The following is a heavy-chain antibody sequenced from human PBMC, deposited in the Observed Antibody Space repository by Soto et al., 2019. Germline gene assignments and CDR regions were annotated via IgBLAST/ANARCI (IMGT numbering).Heavy chain of an antibody. J-gene: IGHJ6*02. Sequence: GESLKISCQASGYSFPNYWIAWVRQMPGKGLEWMGIIYPDDSDTRYSPSFQGQVTISADKSITTAYLQWSSLKASDTAIYYCARQGGTGWQRYYGMDVWGQGTTVTVSS. V-gene: IGHV5-51*01. D-gene: IGHD6-19*01. CDR2: IYPDDSDT. CDR1: GYSFPNYW. CDR3: ARQGGTGWQRYYGMDV.